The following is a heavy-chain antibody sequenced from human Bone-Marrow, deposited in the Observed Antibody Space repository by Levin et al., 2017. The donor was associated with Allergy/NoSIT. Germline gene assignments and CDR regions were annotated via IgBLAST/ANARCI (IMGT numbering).Heavy chain of an antibody. D-gene: IGHD2-2*01. J-gene: IGHJ6*02. CDR2: SRNRANAFTT. CDR3: VRGPGGVTPAGSPNYYYPMDG. CDR1: GFIFNDHY. V-gene: IGHV3-72*01. Sequence: GGSLRLSCAASGFIFNDHYMEWVRQAPGKGLEWIGRSRNRANAFTTKYVASVEGRFTISRDDSQNSLYLQMNSLKIEDTAVYYCVRGPGGVTPAGSPNYYYPMDGWGQGTTVTVSS.